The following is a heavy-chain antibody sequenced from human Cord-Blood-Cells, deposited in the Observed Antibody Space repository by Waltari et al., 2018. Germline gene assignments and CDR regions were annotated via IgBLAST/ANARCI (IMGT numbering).Heavy chain of an antibody. V-gene: IGHV4-39*01. J-gene: IGHJ4*02. CDR2: IYYSGST. Sequence: QLQLQESGPGLVKPSETLSLTCTVSGGSISSRSYYWGWIRQPPGKGLEWIGSIYYSGSTYYNPSLKSRVTISVDTSKNQFSLKLSSVTAADTAVYYCARIRGSGWYFDYWGQGTLVTVSS. D-gene: IGHD6-19*01. CDR3: ARIRGSGWYFDY. CDR1: GGSISSRSYY.